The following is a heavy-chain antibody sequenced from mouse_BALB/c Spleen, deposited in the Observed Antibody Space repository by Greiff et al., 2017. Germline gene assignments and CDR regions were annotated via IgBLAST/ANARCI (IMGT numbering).Heavy chain of an antibody. J-gene: IGHJ4*01. CDR1: GYSITSDYA. Sequence: VQLKESGPGLVKPSQSLSLTCTVTGYSITSDYAWNWIRQFPGNKLEWMGYISYSGSTSYNPSLKSRISITRDTSKNQFFLQLNSVTTEDTATYYCASDGYYPYYYAMDYWGQGTSVTVSS. D-gene: IGHD2-3*01. CDR2: ISYSGST. CDR3: ASDGYYPYYYAMDY. V-gene: IGHV3-2*02.